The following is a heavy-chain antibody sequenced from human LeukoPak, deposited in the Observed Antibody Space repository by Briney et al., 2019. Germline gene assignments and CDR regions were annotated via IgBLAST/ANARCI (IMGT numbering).Heavy chain of an antibody. CDR2: IYYSGST. CDR3: ARVRGGYELTGYSYYMDV. V-gene: IGHV4-59*01. CDR1: GGSISSYY. Sequence: SETLSLTCTVSGGSISSYYWSWIRQPPGKGLEWIGYIYYSGSTNYNPSLKSRVTISVDTSKNQFSLKLSSVTAADTAVYYCARVRGGYELTGYSYYMDVWGKGTTVTVSS. J-gene: IGHJ6*03. D-gene: IGHD5-12*01.